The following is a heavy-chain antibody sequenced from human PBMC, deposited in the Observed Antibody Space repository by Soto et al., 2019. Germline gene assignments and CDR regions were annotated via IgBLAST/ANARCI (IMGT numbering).Heavy chain of an antibody. CDR1: GYTFTSYE. D-gene: IGHD3-10*01. CDR3: ARGELLWFGERLR. CDR2: MNPNSGDT. J-gene: IGHJ4*02. Sequence: QVQLVQSGAEVKKPGASVKVSCKASGYTFTSYEINWVRQATGQGLEWMGWMNPNSGDTGYAQKFQGRVTRTRNTAISTAYMELSSLRSGDTAGYDWARGELLWFGERLRGGQGTLVTVSS. V-gene: IGHV1-8*01.